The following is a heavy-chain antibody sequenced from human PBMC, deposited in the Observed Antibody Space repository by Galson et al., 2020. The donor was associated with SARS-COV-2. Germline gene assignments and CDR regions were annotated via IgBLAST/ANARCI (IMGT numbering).Heavy chain of an antibody. Sequence: LSLTCVVSGFTLSDHHLDWVRQPPGKGLEWVGRSRNKANSYGREYAASVEGRFTMSRDESQNSLWLQMNSLRAEDTAVYYCARDLRMDYYYYYGMDVWGRGTTVTVSS. V-gene: IGHV3-72*01. CDR2: SRNKANSYGR. D-gene: IGHD2-8*01. J-gene: IGHJ6*02. CDR1: GFTLSDHH. CDR3: ARDLRMDYYYYYGMDV.